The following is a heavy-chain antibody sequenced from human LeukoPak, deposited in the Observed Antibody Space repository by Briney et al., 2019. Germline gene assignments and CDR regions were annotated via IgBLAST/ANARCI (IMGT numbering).Heavy chain of an antibody. V-gene: IGHV3-7*03. CDR1: GFIFRSHT. D-gene: IGHD1-26*01. CDR3: AYRNNFEY. CDR2: IKADGSEK. Sequence: GGSLRLSCAASGFIFRSHTMNWVRRGPGKGLEWVANIKADGSEKYYVDSVKGRFTISRDDAKRTVDLQMDNLRAEDTAIYYCAYRNNFEYWGQGALVTVSS. J-gene: IGHJ4*02.